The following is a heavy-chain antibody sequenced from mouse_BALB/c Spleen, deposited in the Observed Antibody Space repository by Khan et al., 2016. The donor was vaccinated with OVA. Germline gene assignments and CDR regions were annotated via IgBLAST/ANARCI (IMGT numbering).Heavy chain of an antibody. CDR1: RFTFSTYA. V-gene: IGHV5-9-3*01. CDR3: ARHNYGPFAY. CDR2: ISSGGDYT. J-gene: IGHJ3*01. D-gene: IGHD1-1*01. Sequence: EVELVESGGGLVKPGGPLKLSCAASRFTFSTYAMSWVRQTPEKRLEWVATISSGGDYTYYPDSVKGRFTISRDTSKNTLYLQMSSLRSEDTAIYYCARHNYGPFAYWGQGTLVTVSA.